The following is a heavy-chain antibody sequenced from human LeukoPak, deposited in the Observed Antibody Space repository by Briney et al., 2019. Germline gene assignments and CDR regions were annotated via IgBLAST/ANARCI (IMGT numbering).Heavy chain of an antibody. D-gene: IGHD1-26*01. Sequence: SGGSLRLSCAASGFTFSSNAMNWVRQPPGQGLEWIGEISLTGETNYNPSLNGRVTMSLDKSRNQLSLSLTSVTAADTAIYYCSRESGAFCPFGYWGQGTLVIVPP. J-gene: IGHJ4*02. CDR3: SRESGAFCPFGY. CDR2: ISLTGET. V-gene: IGHV4-4*02. CDR1: GFTFSSNAM.